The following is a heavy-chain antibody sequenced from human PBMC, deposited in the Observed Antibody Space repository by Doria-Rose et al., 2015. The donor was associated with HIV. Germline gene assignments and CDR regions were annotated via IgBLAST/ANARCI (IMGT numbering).Heavy chain of an antibody. CDR3: AKTSGSSLDY. J-gene: IGHJ4*02. Sequence: LEWVAFIRYDGSNKYYADSVKGRFTISRDNSKKTLYPQMSRLTAEDTAVYYCAKTSGSSLDYWGQGTLVTVSS. CDR2: IRYDGSNK. D-gene: IGHD3-10*01. V-gene: IGHV3-30*02.